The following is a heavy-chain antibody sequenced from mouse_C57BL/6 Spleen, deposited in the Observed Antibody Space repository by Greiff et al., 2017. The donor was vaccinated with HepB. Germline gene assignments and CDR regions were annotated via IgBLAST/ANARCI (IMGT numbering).Heavy chain of an antibody. CDR1: GFTFSDFY. CDR3: ARDAWDGRDY. J-gene: IGHJ2*01. D-gene: IGHD1-1*02. CDR2: SRNKANDYTT. Sequence: EVNLVDSGGGLVQSGRSLRLSCATSGFTFSDFYMEWVRQAPGKGLEWIAASRNKANDYTTEYSASVKGRFIVSRDTSQSILYLQMNALRAEDTAIYYCARDAWDGRDYWGQGTTLTVSS. V-gene: IGHV7-1*01.